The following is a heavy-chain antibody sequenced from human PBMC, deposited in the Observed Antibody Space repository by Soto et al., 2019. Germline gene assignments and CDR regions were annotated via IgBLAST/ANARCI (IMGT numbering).Heavy chain of an antibody. D-gene: IGHD2-15*01. Sequence: QVQLQESGPGLVKPSQTLSLTCTVSGGSISSGGYYWSWIRQHPGKGLEWIGYIYYSGSTYYNPSLKSRVTISVDTSKNQFSLKLSSVTAVDTAVYYCARSVVVAATIDYWGQGTLVTVSS. CDR3: ARSVVVAATIDY. V-gene: IGHV4-31*03. J-gene: IGHJ4*02. CDR1: GGSISSGGYY. CDR2: IYYSGST.